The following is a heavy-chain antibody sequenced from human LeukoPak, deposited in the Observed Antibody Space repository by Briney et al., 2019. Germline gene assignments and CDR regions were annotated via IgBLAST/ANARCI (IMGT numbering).Heavy chain of an antibody. CDR1: GYSFSRYW. J-gene: IGHJ4*02. Sequence: GESLKISCKGSGYSFSRYWIGWVRQMPGKGLEWMGIIFPGDSDARYSPSFQGQVTISADKSISTASLQWSSLKASDTAMYYCARRGYSYDYFDYWGQGTLVTVSS. CDR3: ARRGYSYDYFDY. V-gene: IGHV5-51*01. D-gene: IGHD5-18*01. CDR2: IFPGDSDA.